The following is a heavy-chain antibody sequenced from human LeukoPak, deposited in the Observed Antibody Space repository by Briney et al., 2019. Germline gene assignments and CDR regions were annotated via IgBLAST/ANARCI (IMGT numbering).Heavy chain of an antibody. CDR3: ARDRDDSTTVTTPLYFDY. Sequence: GGSLRLSCAASGFTFSSYEMNWVRQAPGKRLEWVSYISSSGSTIYYADSVKGRFTISRDNAKNSLYLQMNSLRAEDTAVYYCARDRDDSTTVTTPLYFDYWGQGTLVTVSS. J-gene: IGHJ4*02. D-gene: IGHD4-17*01. V-gene: IGHV3-48*03. CDR1: GFTFSSYE. CDR2: ISSSGSTI.